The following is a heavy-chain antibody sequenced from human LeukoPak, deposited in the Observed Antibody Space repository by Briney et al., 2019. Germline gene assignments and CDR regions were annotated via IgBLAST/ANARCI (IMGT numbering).Heavy chain of an antibody. V-gene: IGHV3-48*01. J-gene: IGHJ6*02. CDR2: ISGSSGII. CDR3: ARGGEMATTNRIDYYYGMDV. D-gene: IGHD5-24*01. Sequence: TGGSLRLSCAASGFTFNTYTMNWVRQAPGKGLEWVSYISGSSGIIDYADSVRGRFTISRDNAKNSLYLQMNSLRAEDTAVYYCARGGEMATTNRIDYYYGMDVWGQGTTVTVSS. CDR1: GFTFNTYT.